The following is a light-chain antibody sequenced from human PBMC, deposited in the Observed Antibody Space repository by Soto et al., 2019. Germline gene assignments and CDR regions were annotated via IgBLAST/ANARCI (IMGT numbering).Light chain of an antibody. CDR3: SSYAGSDNWV. J-gene: IGLJ2*01. Sequence: QSALTQPPSASGSPGQSVTISCTGTSSDVGGHNYVSWYQQHPGKAPKLVISAVSERPSGVPDRFSGSKSGNTASLTVSGLQAEDEADYYCSSYAGSDNWVFGGGTKLTVL. CDR2: AVS. CDR1: SSDVGGHNY. V-gene: IGLV2-8*01.